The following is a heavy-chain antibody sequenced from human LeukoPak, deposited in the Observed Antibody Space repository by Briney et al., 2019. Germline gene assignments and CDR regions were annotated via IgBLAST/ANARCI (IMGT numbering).Heavy chain of an antibody. D-gene: IGHD5-12*01. V-gene: IGHV1-18*01. CDR3: ARDGSGVWFDY. Sequence: ASVKVSCKASNYTFTSYGISWVRQAPGQGLEWMARINAYNGDTNYAQKPQGRVTLTTDTSTSTAYMELRSLRSDDTAVYYCARDGSGVWFDYWGQGTLVTVSS. CDR1: NYTFTSYG. J-gene: IGHJ4*02. CDR2: INAYNGDT.